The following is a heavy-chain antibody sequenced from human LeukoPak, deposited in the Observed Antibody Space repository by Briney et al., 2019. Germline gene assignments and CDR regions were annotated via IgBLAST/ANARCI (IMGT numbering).Heavy chain of an antibody. J-gene: IGHJ5*01. D-gene: IGHD3-10*01. CDR3: AKDGIPYGSGSRAYNWFDS. CDR2: ISYDGSNK. Sequence: GGSLRLSCAASGFTFGSYSMNWVRQAPGKGLEGVAVISYDGSNKYYADSVKGRFTISRDNSKNTLYLQMNSLSAEDTAVYYCAKDGIPYGSGSRAYNWFDSWGQGTLVTVSS. V-gene: IGHV3-30*18. CDR1: GFTFGSYS.